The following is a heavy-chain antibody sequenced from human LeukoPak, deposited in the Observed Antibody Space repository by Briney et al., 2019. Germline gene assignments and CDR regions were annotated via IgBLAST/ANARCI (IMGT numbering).Heavy chain of an antibody. Sequence: PSGTLSLTCAVSGGSISSSNWWSWVRQPPGKGLEWIGEIYHSGSTNYNPSLKSRVTISVDTSKNQFSLKLSSVTAADTAVYYCARMDTALYYFDYWGQGTLVTVSS. V-gene: IGHV4-4*02. J-gene: IGHJ4*02. CDR2: IYHSGST. CDR1: GGSISSSNW. CDR3: ARMDTALYYFDY. D-gene: IGHD5-18*01.